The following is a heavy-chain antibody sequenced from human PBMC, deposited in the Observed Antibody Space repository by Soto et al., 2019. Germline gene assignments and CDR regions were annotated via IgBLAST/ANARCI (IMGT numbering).Heavy chain of an antibody. CDR1: GFTFSSYA. Sequence: PGGSLRLSCAASGFTFSSYAMSWVRQAPGKGLEWVSAISGSGGSTYYADSVKGRCTISRDNSKYTLYLQMNSLRAEDTAVYYCAKEGEIVVVPAAIGFFDYWGQGTLVTVSS. V-gene: IGHV3-23*01. J-gene: IGHJ4*02. CDR3: AKEGEIVVVPAAIGFFDY. CDR2: ISGSGGST. D-gene: IGHD2-2*02.